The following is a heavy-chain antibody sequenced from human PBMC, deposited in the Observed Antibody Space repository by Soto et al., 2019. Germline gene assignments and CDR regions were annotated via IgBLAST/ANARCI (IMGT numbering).Heavy chain of an antibody. Sequence: ASVKVSCKASGYTFTGYYMHWVRQAPGQGLEWMGWINPNSGGTNYAQKFQGRVTMTRDTSISTAYVELSRLRSDDTAVYYCARTQDYYDSSGPLDYWGQGTLVTVSS. CDR2: INPNSGGT. V-gene: IGHV1-2*02. CDR1: GYTFTGYY. CDR3: ARTQDYYDSSGPLDY. D-gene: IGHD3-22*01. J-gene: IGHJ4*02.